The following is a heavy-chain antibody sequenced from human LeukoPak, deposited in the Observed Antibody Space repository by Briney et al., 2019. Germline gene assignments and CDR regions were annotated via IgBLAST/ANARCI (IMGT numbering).Heavy chain of an antibody. CDR3: ARRGHYDSSGYYAPFDY. CDR1: GGSISSYY. J-gene: IGHJ4*02. Sequence: SETLSLTCTVSGGSISSYYWSWIRQPPGKGLEWIGYIYYSGSTNYNPSLKSRVTISVDTSKKQFSLKLSSVTAADTAVYYCARRGHYDSSGYYAPFDYWGQGSLVTVSS. D-gene: IGHD3-22*01. V-gene: IGHV4-59*01. CDR2: IYYSGST.